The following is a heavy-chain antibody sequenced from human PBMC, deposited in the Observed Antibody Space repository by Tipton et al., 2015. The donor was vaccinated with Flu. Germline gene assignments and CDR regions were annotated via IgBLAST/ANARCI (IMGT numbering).Heavy chain of an antibody. D-gene: IGHD2/OR15-2a*01. CDR1: GYSFTSYW. CDR3: ARQGKAGIIPYNWFGP. Sequence: MQLVQSGAEVKKPGESLKISCQGSGYSFTSYWIGWVRQMPGKGLEWMGVINPGESDTRYSPSFQGQVTISAEKSISTAYLQWSSRKAADTAMYYCARQGKAGIIPYNWFGPWGQGTLVSVSS. J-gene: IGHJ5*02. CDR2: INPGESDT. V-gene: IGHV5-51*01.